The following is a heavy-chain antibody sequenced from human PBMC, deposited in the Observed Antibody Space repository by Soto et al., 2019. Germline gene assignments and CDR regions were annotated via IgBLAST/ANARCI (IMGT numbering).Heavy chain of an antibody. D-gene: IGHD3-22*01. V-gene: IGHV3-23*01. CDR2: ISYGGGTT. CDR3: AKNPGYYYDSTGYHFDY. Sequence: PGGSLRLSCAASEFTFSNYAMSWVRQAPGKGLEWVSAISYGGGTTYYADSVKGRFTISRDNSKKTLYLQMNSLRAEDTAVYYCAKNPGYYYDSTGYHFDYWGQGTLVTVSS. J-gene: IGHJ4*02. CDR1: EFTFSNYA.